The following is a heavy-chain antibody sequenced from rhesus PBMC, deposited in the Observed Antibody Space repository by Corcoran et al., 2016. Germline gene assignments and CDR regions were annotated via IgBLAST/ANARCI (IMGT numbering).Heavy chain of an antibody. J-gene: IGHJ5-1*01. CDR1: GGSTNDYYY. V-gene: IGHV4S9*01. CDR2: IYGNSAST. D-gene: IGHD6-25*01. Sequence: QVQLQESGPGLVKPSETLSLTCAVSGGSTNDYYYWNWIRQPPGKGLEWIGNIYGNSASTYYNPSLKSRVTISKDTSKNQFFLKLNSVTAADTAVYYCASGISSLYNRFDVWGPGVLVTVSS. CDR3: ASGISSLYNRFDV.